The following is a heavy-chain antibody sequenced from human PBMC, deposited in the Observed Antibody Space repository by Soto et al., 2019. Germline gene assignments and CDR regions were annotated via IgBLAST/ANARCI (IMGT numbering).Heavy chain of an antibody. CDR2: INHLGSI. CDR1: GGSLSDYF. Sequence: SETLSLTCVVSGGSLSDYFWSWIRQPPGMALEWIGEINHLGSINYNPSLKSRVTMSVDTSKNQFSLTLNSVTAADTATYYCARGGISHWAYFYYMDVWDRETTVTVAS. CDR3: ARGGISHWAYFYYMDV. J-gene: IGHJ6*03. V-gene: IGHV4-34*01. D-gene: IGHD2-21*01.